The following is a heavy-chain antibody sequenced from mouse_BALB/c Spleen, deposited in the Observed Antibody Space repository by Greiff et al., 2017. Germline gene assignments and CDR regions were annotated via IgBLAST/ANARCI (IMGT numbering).Heavy chain of an antibody. CDR1: GFTFSSFG. Sequence: EVMLVESGGGLVQPGGSRKLSCAASGFTFSSFGMHWVRQAPEKGLEWVAYISSGSSTIYYADTVKGRFTISRDNPKNTLFLQMTSLRSEDTAMYYCARSGILYFDYWGQGTTLTVSS. V-gene: IGHV5-17*02. D-gene: IGHD3-1*01. J-gene: IGHJ2*01. CDR3: ARSGILYFDY. CDR2: ISSGSSTI.